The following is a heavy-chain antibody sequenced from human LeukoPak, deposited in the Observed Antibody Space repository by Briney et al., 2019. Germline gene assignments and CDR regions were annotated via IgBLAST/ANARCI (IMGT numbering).Heavy chain of an antibody. CDR3: AILTAGGHQWLQYNWFDP. Sequence: GESLEISCKGSGYSFTSYWIGWVRQMPGKGLEWRGIIYPGDYDTRYSPSFQGQVTISADKSISTADLQWRSLKASDTAMYYWAILTAGGHQWLQYNWFDPWGQGTLVTVSS. CDR1: GYSFTSYW. CDR2: IYPGDYDT. D-gene: IGHD6-19*01. J-gene: IGHJ5*02. V-gene: IGHV5-51*01.